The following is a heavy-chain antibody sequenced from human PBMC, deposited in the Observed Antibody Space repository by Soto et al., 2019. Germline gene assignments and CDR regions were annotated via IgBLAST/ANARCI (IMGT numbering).Heavy chain of an antibody. D-gene: IGHD2-2*02. Sequence: PSESLSLTCTVSGGSISSGDYYWSWIRQPPGKGLEWFGYMYYSGSTYYNPSLKSRVTISVDPSKNQFSLKLSSRTAAATAVYYCATGNCSSRSCYSRVGSSDYYSGMDVWGQGTTVTVSS. CDR3: ATGNCSSRSCYSRVGSSDYYSGMDV. J-gene: IGHJ6*02. V-gene: IGHV4-30-4*01. CDR1: GGSISSGDYY. CDR2: MYYSGST.